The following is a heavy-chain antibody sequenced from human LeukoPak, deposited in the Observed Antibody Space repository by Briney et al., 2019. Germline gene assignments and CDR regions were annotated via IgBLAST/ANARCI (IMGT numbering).Heavy chain of an antibody. V-gene: IGHV1-69*05. CDR2: IIPIFGTA. Sequence: ASVKVSCKASGGTFSSYAISWVRQAPGQGLEWMGGIIPIFGTANYAQKFQGRVTITTGESTSTAYMELSSLRSEDTAVYYCARARDGYNHNYFDYWGQGTLVTVSS. CDR1: GGTFSSYA. D-gene: IGHD5-24*01. J-gene: IGHJ4*02. CDR3: ARARDGYNHNYFDY.